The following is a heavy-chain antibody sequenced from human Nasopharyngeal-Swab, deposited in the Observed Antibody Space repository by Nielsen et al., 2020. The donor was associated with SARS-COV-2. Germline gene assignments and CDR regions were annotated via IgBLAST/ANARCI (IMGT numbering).Heavy chain of an antibody. V-gene: IGHV3-7*01. D-gene: IGHD3-16*01. J-gene: IGHJ3*02. CDR2: IKPDGSEK. CDR3: ARVTAYGFDI. Sequence: GESLKISCAASGFTFFSGHWMSWVRQAPGKGLEWVANIKPDGSEKYYVDSVKGRFTISRDNARNVVYLQMNTMRAEDTAVYYCARVTAYGFDIWGQGTMVTVSS. CDR1: GFTFFSGHW.